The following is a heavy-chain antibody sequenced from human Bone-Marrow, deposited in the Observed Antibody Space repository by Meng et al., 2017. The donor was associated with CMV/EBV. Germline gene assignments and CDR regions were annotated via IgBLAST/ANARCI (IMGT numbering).Heavy chain of an antibody. CDR2: ISSSGSTI. CDR1: GFTFSSYE. D-gene: IGHD4-23*01. J-gene: IGHJ3*02. V-gene: IGHV3-48*03. Sequence: GESLKISCAASGFTFSSYEMNWVRQAPGKGLERVSYISSSGSTIYYADSVKGRFTISRDNAKNSLYLQMNSLRAEDTAVYYCARGLRGRWAASAFDIWGQGTMVTVSS. CDR3: ARGLRGRWAASAFDI.